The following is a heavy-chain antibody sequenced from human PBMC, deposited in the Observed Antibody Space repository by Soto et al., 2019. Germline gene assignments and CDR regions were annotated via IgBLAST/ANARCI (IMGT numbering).Heavy chain of an antibody. CDR3: ARELTGDISWFDP. V-gene: IGHV3-33*01. CDR2: IWYDGSNK. CDR1: GFTFSSLG. Sequence: GGSLRLSCAASGFTFSSLGMHWVRQAPGKGLEWVAVIWYDGSNKYYADSVKGRFTISRDNSKNTLYLQMNSLRAEDTAVYYCARELTGDISWFDPWGQGTLVTVSS. D-gene: IGHD7-27*01. J-gene: IGHJ5*02.